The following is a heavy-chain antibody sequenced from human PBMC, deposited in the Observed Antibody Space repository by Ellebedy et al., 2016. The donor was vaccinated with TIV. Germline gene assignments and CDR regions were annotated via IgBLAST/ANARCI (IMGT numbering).Heavy chain of an antibody. CDR1: GYTFSDYF. J-gene: IGHJ4*02. Sequence: ASVKVSCKASGYTFSDYFIHWVRQAPGQGLEWMGGIIPLLGITNYAQKFQGRVTITADKSTGTAYMELSSLTSEDTAIFYCARDPAAMVDANFDYWGQGTLVTVSS. V-gene: IGHV1-69*10. CDR3: ARDPAAMVDANFDY. CDR2: IIPLLGIT. D-gene: IGHD2-8*01.